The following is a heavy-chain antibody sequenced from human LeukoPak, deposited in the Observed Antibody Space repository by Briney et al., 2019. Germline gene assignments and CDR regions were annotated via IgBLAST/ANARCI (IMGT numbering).Heavy chain of an antibody. CDR2: INPSGGST. CDR3: AREGVINGPLDY. V-gene: IGHV1-46*01. CDR1: GYTFTSYY. D-gene: IGHD3-22*01. J-gene: IGHJ4*02. Sequence: ASVKVSCKASGYTFTSYYMHWLRQAPVQGLEWMGIINPSGGSTSYAQKFQGRVTMTRDTSTSTVYMELSSLRSEDTAVYYCAREGVINGPLDYWGQGTLVTVSS.